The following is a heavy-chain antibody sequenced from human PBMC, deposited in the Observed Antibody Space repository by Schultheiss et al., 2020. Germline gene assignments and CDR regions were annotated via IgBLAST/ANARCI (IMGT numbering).Heavy chain of an antibody. Sequence: GGSLRLSCAASGFTFDDYAMHWVRQAPGKGLEWVSGISWNSGSIGYADSVKGRFTISRHNSKNTLYLQMGSLRAEDMAVYYCAREGEDYGDHQAFDIWGQGTMVTVSS. V-gene: IGHV3-9*03. D-gene: IGHD4-17*01. CDR1: GFTFDDYA. CDR2: ISWNSGSI. J-gene: IGHJ3*02. CDR3: AREGEDYGDHQAFDI.